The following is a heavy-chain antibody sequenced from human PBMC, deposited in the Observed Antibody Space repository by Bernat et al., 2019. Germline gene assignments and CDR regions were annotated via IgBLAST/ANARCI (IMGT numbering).Heavy chain of an antibody. CDR3: AREYGDPNYYYYGMDV. CDR1: GYTFTGYY. D-gene: IGHD4-17*01. J-gene: IGHJ6*02. Sequence: QVQLVQSGAEVKKPGASVKVSCKASGYTFTGYYMHWVRQAPGQGLEWMGWINPNSGGTNYAQKFQGWVTMTRDKSISTAYMELSRLRSDDTAVYYCAREYGDPNYYYYGMDVWGQGTTVTVS. V-gene: IGHV1-2*04. CDR2: INPNSGGT.